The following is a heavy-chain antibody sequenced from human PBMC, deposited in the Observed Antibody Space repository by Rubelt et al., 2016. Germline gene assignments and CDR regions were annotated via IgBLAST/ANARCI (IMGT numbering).Heavy chain of an antibody. V-gene: IGHV1-69*01. Sequence: QVQLVQSGAEVKKPGSSVKVSCKASGGTFRSYAISWVRQAPGQGLEWMGGIIPIFGTATYAQKFQGRVTIIADESTSTAYMGLSSRRSEDTAVYYCARERDIVVVPAAIRALYWGQGTLVTVSS. D-gene: IGHD2-2*01. J-gene: IGHJ4*02. CDR3: ARERDIVVVPAAIRALY. CDR1: GGTFRSYA. CDR2: IIPIFGTA.